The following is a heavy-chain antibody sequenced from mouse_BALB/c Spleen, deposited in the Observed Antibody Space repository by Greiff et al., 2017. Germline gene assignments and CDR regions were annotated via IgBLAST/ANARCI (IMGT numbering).Heavy chain of an antibody. V-gene: IGHV2-6-7*01. Sequence: VQGVESGPGLVAPSQSLSITCTVSGFSLTGYGVNWVRQPPGKGLEWLGMIWGDGSTDYNSALKSRLSISKDNSKSQVFLKMNSLQTDDTARYYCARDQVRRGNYAMDYWGQGTSVTVSS. CDR1: GFSLTGYG. CDR3: ARDQVRRGNYAMDY. D-gene: IGHD2-14*01. CDR2: IWGDGST. J-gene: IGHJ4*01.